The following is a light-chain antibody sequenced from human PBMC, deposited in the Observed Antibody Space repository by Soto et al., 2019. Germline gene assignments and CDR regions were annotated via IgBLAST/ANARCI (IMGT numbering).Light chain of an antibody. J-gene: IGKJ4*01. CDR3: QQRSYWPPS. CDR2: DAS. V-gene: IGKV3-11*01. Sequence: EIVLTQSPATLSLSPGERATLSCRASQSVSRYLAWYQQKPGQAPRLLIYDASNRATGIPARFSGSGSGTYFTLTISSLEPEDFAVYYCQQRSYWPPSFGGGTKVEIK. CDR1: QSVSRY.